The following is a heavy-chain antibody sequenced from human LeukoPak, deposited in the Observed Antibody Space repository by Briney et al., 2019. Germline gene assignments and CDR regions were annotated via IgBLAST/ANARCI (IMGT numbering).Heavy chain of an antibody. CDR3: ARAKYCSRTSCYSEEY. J-gene: IGHJ4*02. Sequence: GASVKVSCXTSGYTFTTYGISWVRQAPGQGLEWTGGISAYNGHTNYAQKLQGRVTMTTDTSTSTAYMELRSLRSDDTAVYYCARAKYCSRTSCYSEEYWGQGTLVTVSS. V-gene: IGHV1-18*01. CDR2: ISAYNGHT. CDR1: GYTFTTYG. D-gene: IGHD2-2*01.